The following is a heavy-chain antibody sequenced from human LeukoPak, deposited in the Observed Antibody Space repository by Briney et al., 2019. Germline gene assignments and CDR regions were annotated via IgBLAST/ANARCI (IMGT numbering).Heavy chain of an antibody. Sequence: SETLSLTCAVYGGSFSGYYWSWIRQPPGKGLEWIGEINHSGSTNYNPSLKSRVTISVDTSKNQFSLKLSSVTAADTAVYYCASYILTGIYYYYYGMDVWGQGTTVTVSS. V-gene: IGHV4-34*01. CDR1: GGSFSGYY. D-gene: IGHD3-9*01. CDR3: ASYILTGIYYYYYGMDV. J-gene: IGHJ6*02. CDR2: INHSGST.